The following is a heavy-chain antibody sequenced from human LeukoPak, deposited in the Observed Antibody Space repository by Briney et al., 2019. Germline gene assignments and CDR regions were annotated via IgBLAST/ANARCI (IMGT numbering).Heavy chain of an antibody. J-gene: IGHJ4*02. CDR1: GFTFSSYA. V-gene: IGHV3-23*01. D-gene: IGHD1-1*01. Sequence: GGSLRLSCAASGFTFSSYAMSWIRLAPGKVLEGVSATSAIIVRTIDADSVKGRFTISRDNSKNTLYLQMNSLRAEDTAVYYCAKGLSAWNYFDYWGQGTLVTVSS. CDR2: TSAIIVRT. CDR3: AKGLSAWNYFDY.